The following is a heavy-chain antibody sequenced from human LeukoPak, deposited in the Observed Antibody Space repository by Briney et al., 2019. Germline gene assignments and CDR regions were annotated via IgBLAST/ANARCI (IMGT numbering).Heavy chain of an antibody. V-gene: IGHV4-34*01. D-gene: IGHD3-10*01. Sequence: SETLSLTCTVYGGSFSGYYWSWIRQPPGKGLEWIGEINHSGSTNYNPSLKSRVTISVDTSKNQFSLKLSSVTAADTAVYYCARVRGYYYYMDVWGKGTTVTVSS. CDR3: ARVRGYYYYMDV. J-gene: IGHJ6*03. CDR2: INHSGST. CDR1: GGSFSGYY.